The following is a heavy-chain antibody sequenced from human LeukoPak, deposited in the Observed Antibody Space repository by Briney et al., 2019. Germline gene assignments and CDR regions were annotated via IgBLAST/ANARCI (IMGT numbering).Heavy chain of an antibody. V-gene: IGHV4-4*07. J-gene: IGHJ6*03. CDR3: ARDTGVIIRQYYMDV. CDR1: GGSISSYY. CDR2: IYTSGST. Sequence: SETLSLTCTVSGGSISSYYWSWIRQPAGKGLEWIGRIYTSGSTNYHPFLKRRVTMSVDTSRKPFSLKLSCVTAADTAVYYCARDTGVIIRQYYMDVWGKGTTVTVSS. D-gene: IGHD3-10*01.